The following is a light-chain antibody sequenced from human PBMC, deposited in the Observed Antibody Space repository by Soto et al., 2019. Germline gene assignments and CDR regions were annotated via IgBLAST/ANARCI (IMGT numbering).Light chain of an antibody. Sequence: QSVLTQPPSVSGAPGQRVTISCTGSSSNIGAGYDVHWYQHLPGTAPKLLIYFNNNRPSGVPDRFSGSKSGTSASLAITGLRPEDEASYFCQSYDITLSGVVFGGGTKVTVL. CDR3: QSYDITLSGVV. CDR2: FNN. J-gene: IGLJ2*01. V-gene: IGLV1-40*01. CDR1: SSNIGAGYD.